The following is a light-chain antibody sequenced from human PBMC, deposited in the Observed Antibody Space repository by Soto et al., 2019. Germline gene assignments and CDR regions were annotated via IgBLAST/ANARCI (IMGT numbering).Light chain of an antibody. CDR1: QSVDSW. J-gene: IGKJ2*01. Sequence: DFQMTQSPSTLSASVGDRVTITCRASQSVDSWLAWYQQKPGKAPKDLIYKASTLESGVPSRFSGSGSGTEFTLTITNVQPEDVATYHCQQYSLFSPTTFGQGTRVEIK. CDR3: QQYSLFSPTT. V-gene: IGKV1-5*03. CDR2: KAS.